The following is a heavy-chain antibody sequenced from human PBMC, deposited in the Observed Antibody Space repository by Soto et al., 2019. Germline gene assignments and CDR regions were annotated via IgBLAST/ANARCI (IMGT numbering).Heavy chain of an antibody. CDR2: IDGSGGIT. CDR1: GFTFGTTD. Sequence: GGSLRLSCAASGFTFGTTDISWVRQAPGEGLEWVSTIDGSGGITYYADSVKGRFTISRDNSRNTVYLQMNSLRGDDTALYYCVKNSGWFNTWGQGALVTVSS. J-gene: IGHJ5*02. CDR3: VKNSGWFNT. D-gene: IGHD3-10*01. V-gene: IGHV3-23*01.